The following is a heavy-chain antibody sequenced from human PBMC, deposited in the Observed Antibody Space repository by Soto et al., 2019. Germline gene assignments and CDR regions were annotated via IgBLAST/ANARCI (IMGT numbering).Heavy chain of an antibody. V-gene: IGHV3-23*01. D-gene: IGHD1-20*01. Sequence: PGGSLRLSCDASGFTLRTYAMTWIRQAPGNGLEWVSLISANDVGTYYAESVKTRFTISTDQSRNTVYLQMDSLRADDTAIYYCAKAKNDYNWYNRPPFDYWGQGTLVTVSS. CDR3: AKAKNDYNWYNRPPFDY. CDR2: ISANDVGT. CDR1: GFTLRTYA. J-gene: IGHJ4*02.